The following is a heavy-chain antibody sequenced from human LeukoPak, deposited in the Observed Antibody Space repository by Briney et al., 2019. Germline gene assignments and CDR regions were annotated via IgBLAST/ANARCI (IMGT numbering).Heavy chain of an antibody. D-gene: IGHD3-22*01. CDR3: ARPTSTMIVVVIVYGMDV. CDR1: GFTFSSYA. J-gene: IGHJ6*02. V-gene: IGHV3-23*01. Sequence: GSLRLSCAASGFTFSSYAMSWVRQAPGKGLEWVSANGGSGGSTYYADSVKGRFTISRDNSKNTLYLQMNSLRAEDTAVYYCARPTSTMIVVVIVYGMDVWGQGTTVTVSS. CDR2: NGGSGGST.